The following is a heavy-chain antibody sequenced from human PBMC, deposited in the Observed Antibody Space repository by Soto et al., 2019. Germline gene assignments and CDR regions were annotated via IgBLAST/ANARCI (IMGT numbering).Heavy chain of an antibody. Sequence: GGSLRLSCAASAFKFRDYYMSWVRQAPGKGLEWVSYISGSGDVIYYADSVKGRFTISRDNDKKSVHLQMDTLRAEDTALYYCARAPDCGEGSCYRHFDLWGQGTRVTVSS. J-gene: IGHJ4*02. CDR2: ISGSGDVI. V-gene: IGHV3-11*01. CDR1: AFKFRDYY. D-gene: IGHD2-15*01. CDR3: ARAPDCGEGSCYRHFDL.